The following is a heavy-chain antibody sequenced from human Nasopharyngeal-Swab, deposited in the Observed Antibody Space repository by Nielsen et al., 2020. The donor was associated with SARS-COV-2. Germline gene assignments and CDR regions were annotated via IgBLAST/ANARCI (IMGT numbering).Heavy chain of an antibody. CDR2: IYYSGST. J-gene: IGHJ4*02. Sequence: SETLSLTCTVSGGSISSYYWSWIRQPPGKGLEWIGYIYYSGSTNYSPSLKSRVTISVDTSKNQFSLKLSSVTAADTAVYHCAREYSSSWYRGFDYWGQGTLVTVSS. V-gene: IGHV4-59*01. CDR1: GGSISSYY. D-gene: IGHD6-13*01. CDR3: AREYSSSWYRGFDY.